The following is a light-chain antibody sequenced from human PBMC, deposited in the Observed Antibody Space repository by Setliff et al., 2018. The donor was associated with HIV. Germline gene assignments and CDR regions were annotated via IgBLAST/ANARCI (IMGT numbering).Light chain of an antibody. Sequence: QSALAQPASVSGSPGQSITISCSGTSSDIGGYYYVSWYQQYPGRAPKLILYEVSNRPSGISNRFSGSKSGNTASLTISGLQTEDEADYYCSSYTSSSTDVFGTGTRSPS. V-gene: IGLV2-14*03. CDR3: SSYTSSSTDV. CDR2: EVS. CDR1: SSDIGGYYY. J-gene: IGLJ1*01.